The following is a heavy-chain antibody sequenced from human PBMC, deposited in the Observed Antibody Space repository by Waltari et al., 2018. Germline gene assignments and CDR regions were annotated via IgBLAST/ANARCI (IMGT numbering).Heavy chain of an antibody. V-gene: IGHV3-23*01. D-gene: IGHD6-19*01. J-gene: IGHJ4*02. CDR3: ARLKSWSSGWHGVDY. Sequence: EVQLLESGGGLVQPGGSLRLSCIASGFTISSYAMTWVRQAPGKGLEWVSVLTSATASTYYADSVKGRFTISRDNSKNTLYLEMNSLRVEETALYYCARLKSWSSGWHGVDYWGQGTLVTVSS. CDR2: LTSATAST. CDR1: GFTISSYA.